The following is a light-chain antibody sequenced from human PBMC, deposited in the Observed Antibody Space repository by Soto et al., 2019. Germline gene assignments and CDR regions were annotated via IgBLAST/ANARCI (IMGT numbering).Light chain of an antibody. J-gene: IGKJ2*01. Sequence: EIVLTQSPGTLSLSPGERATLSCRASQSVSSSYLAWYQQKPGQAPRLLIYDASSRATGIPDRFSGSRSGTDFTLTISRLEPEDFAVYYCQQYGGFGQGTKLEIK. CDR1: QSVSSSY. V-gene: IGKV3-20*01. CDR2: DAS. CDR3: QQYGG.